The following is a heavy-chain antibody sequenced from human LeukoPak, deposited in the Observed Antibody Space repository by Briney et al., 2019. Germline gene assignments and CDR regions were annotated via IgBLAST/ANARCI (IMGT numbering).Heavy chain of an antibody. CDR3: GGTYDILSEYYFDY. CDR2: ISYDGSNK. D-gene: IGHD3-9*01. J-gene: IGHJ4*02. Sequence: GGSLRLSCAASGFTFSSYGMHWVRQAPGKGLEWVAVISYDGSNKYYADSVKGRFTISRDNSNNTLYLQMNSLRAEDTAVYYCGGTYDILSEYYFDYWGQGTLVTVSS. CDR1: GFTFSSYG. V-gene: IGHV3-30*03.